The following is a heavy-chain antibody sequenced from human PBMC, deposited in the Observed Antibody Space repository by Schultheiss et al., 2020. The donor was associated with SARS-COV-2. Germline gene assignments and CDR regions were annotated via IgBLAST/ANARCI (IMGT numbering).Heavy chain of an antibody. J-gene: IGHJ4*02. CDR1: GFVFTTYW. Sequence: GESLKISCEASGFVFTTYWIAWVRQMPGKGLEWMGIIYPGDSDTRYSPSFQGQVTISADKSISTAYLQWSSLKASDTAMYYCASGAGFIAAAGTIFDYWGQGTLVTVSS. CDR3: ASGAGFIAAAGTIFDY. D-gene: IGHD6-13*01. CDR2: IYPGDSDT. V-gene: IGHV5-51*01.